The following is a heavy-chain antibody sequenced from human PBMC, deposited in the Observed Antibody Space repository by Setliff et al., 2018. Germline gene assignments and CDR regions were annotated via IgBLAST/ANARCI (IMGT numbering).Heavy chain of an antibody. CDR3: ATKDYDTSGYYRPFGF. D-gene: IGHD3-22*01. CDR1: GFTLTSYP. Sequence: GASVKVSCKASGFTLTSYPIHWVRQAPGQRLEWMGWINAGNGNTKYSQKFQGRVTMTEDTSTDTAYMELSSLRSEDTAVYYCATKDYDTSGYYRPFGFWGQGTLVTVSS. V-gene: IGHV1-3*01. J-gene: IGHJ4*01. CDR2: INAGNGNT.